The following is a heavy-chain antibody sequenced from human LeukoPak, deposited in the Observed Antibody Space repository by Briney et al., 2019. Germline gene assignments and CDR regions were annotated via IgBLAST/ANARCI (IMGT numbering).Heavy chain of an antibody. D-gene: IGHD4-17*01. J-gene: IGHJ3*02. CDR3: TRGDYGAYGYDAFDI. CDR1: GFTFRNYW. Sequence: PGGPLRLSCAASGFTFRNYWMHWVRQAPGKGLVWVSRINSDGSSTSYADSVKGRFTISRDNAKNTLYLQMNSLRAEDTAMYYCTRGDYGAYGYDAFDIWGQGTMVTVSS. V-gene: IGHV3-74*01. CDR2: INSDGSST.